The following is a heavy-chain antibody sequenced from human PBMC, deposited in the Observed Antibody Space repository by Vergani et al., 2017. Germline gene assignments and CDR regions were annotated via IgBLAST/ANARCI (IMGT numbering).Heavy chain of an antibody. CDR3: ARQSRDVFCTNGVCPLGY. V-gene: IGHV3-48*01. CDR2: ISRSSSTI. CDR1: GFSFPGYA. Sequence: EVQLLESGGGLVQPGGSLRLSCEASGFSFPGYAMSWVRQAPGKGLEWVSYISRSSSTIYYADSVKGRFTISRDNAKNSLHLQMNNLRAEDTAVYYCARQSRDVFCTNGVCPLGYWGQGALVTVSS. J-gene: IGHJ4*02. D-gene: IGHD2-8*01.